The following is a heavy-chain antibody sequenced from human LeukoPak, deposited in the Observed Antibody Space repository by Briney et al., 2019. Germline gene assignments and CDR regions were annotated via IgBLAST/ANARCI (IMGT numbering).Heavy chain of an antibody. CDR3: ARDQRPYCGGECYCAIDL. Sequence: PGGSLRLSCTASGFTFSDSFMTWIRQAPGKTMEWISYIGHTGSPAHYADSVRGRFTISRDNAKNSLYLQMNSLTVEDTAVYYCARDQRPYCGGECYCAIDLWGRGTLVTVSS. D-gene: IGHD2-21*01. V-gene: IGHV3-11*04. CDR2: IGHTGSPA. CDR1: GFTFSDSF. J-gene: IGHJ3*01.